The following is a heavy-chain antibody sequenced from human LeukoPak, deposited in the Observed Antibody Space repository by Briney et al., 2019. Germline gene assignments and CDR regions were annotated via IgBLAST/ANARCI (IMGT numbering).Heavy chain of an antibody. CDR1: GGSISSYY. CDR3: ARTYGSSGLGYFDL. J-gene: IGHJ2*01. V-gene: IGHV4-59*01. D-gene: IGHD6-13*01. Sequence: PSETLSLTCSVSGGSISSYYWSWIRQPPGKGLEWIGYIYYSGSTNYSPSLKSRLTISVDTSKNQFSLKLSSVTAADTAVYYCARTYGSSGLGYFDLWGRGTLVTVSS. CDR2: IYYSGST.